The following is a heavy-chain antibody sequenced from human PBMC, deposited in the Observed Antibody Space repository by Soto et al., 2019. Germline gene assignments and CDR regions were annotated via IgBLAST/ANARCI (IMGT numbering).Heavy chain of an antibody. CDR1: GGTFSSYT. V-gene: IGHV1-69*02. J-gene: IGHJ4*02. D-gene: IGHD3-10*01. CDR3: ASELGRRGTPDY. CDR2: IIPILGIA. Sequence: QVQLVQSGAEVKKPGSSVKVSCKASGGTFSSYTISWVRQAPGQGLEWMGRIIPILGIANYAQKFQGRVTITADKSTSTAYMGLSSLRSEDTAAYYCASELGRRGTPDYWGQGTLVTVSS.